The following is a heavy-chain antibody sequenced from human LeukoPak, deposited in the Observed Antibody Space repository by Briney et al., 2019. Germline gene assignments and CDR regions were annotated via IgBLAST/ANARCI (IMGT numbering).Heavy chain of an antibody. V-gene: IGHV1-2*02. D-gene: IGHD4-17*01. Sequence: ASVKVSCKASGYTFTGYYMHWVRQAPGRGLEWVGWSNPNSGGTNYAQKFQGRVTMTRDTSISTAYMELSRLRSDDPAVYYCARDPGAYADNAFDIWGQGTMVTVSS. CDR1: GYTFTGYY. CDR3: ARDPGAYADNAFDI. CDR2: SNPNSGGT. J-gene: IGHJ3*02.